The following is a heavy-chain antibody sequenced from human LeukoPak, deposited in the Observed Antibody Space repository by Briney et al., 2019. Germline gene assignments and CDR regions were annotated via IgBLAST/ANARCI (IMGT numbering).Heavy chain of an antibody. CDR2: INPYTGGT. CDR1: GYTFTVYY. D-gene: IGHD2/OR15-2a*01. J-gene: IGHJ6*03. Sequence: GASVKVSCKASGYTFTVYYMHWVRQAPGQGLEWMGRINPYTGGTNYAQTFQGRVTMTRDTSITTAYMELSRLRSDDTAVYYCARDPGDNSRFMDVWGKGTTVTVSS. CDR3: ARDPGDNSRFMDV. V-gene: IGHV1-2*06.